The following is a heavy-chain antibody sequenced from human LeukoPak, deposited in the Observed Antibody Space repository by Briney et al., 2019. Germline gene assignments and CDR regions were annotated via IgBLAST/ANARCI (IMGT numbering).Heavy chain of an antibody. CDR1: GYSISSGYY. J-gene: IGHJ4*02. CDR2: IYHSGST. CDR3: ARGSIYYYDSSGYYGY. D-gene: IGHD3-22*01. Sequence: KASETLSLTCAVSGYSISSGYYWGWIRQPPGKGLEWIGSIYHSGSTYYNPSLKSRVTISVDTSKNQFSLKLSSVTAADTAVYYCARGSIYYYDSSGYYGYWGQGTLVTVSS. V-gene: IGHV4-38-2*01.